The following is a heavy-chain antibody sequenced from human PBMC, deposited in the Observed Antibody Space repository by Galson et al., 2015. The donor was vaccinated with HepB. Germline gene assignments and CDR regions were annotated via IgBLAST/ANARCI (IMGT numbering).Heavy chain of an antibody. D-gene: IGHD1-26*01. CDR3: AKDTAGSECNATNCSPFAY. Sequence: SLRLSCAASGVTIRSYAMSWVRRAPGKGLEWLSSISGSGGNTYYADSVKGRFTISRDNSKNTLYLQMNSLRAEDTAVYYCAKDTAGSECNATNCSPFAYSGHGTLGTASS. J-gene: IGHJ4*01. V-gene: IGHV3-23*01. CDR2: ISGSGGNT. CDR1: GVTIRSYA.